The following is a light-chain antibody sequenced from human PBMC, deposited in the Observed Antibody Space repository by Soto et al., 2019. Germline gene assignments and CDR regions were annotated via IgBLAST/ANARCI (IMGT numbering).Light chain of an antibody. V-gene: IGLV2-11*01. Sequence: QSALTQPRSVSGSPGQSVTISCTGTSSDVGSYNSVSWYQQHPGKAPKVMIYDVSKRPSGVPDRFSGSKSGNTAFLTISGLQAEDEADYYCCSSAGSYTVVFGGGTQLTVL. J-gene: IGLJ2*01. CDR1: SSDVGSYNS. CDR3: CSSAGSYTVV. CDR2: DVS.